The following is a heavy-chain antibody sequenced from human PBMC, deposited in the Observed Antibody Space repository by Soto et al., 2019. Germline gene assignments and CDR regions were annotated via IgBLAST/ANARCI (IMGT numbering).Heavy chain of an antibody. CDR2: ISYDGSNK. D-gene: IGHD3-22*01. CDR3: AKDLSWDSSGYHDAFDI. CDR1: GFPFSSYG. Sequence: GGSLRLSCAASGFPFSSYGMHWVRQAPGKGLEWVAVISYDGSNKYYADSVKGRFTISRDNSKNTLYLQMNSLRAEDTAVYYCAKDLSWDSSGYHDAFDIWGQGTMVTVSS. V-gene: IGHV3-30*18. J-gene: IGHJ3*02.